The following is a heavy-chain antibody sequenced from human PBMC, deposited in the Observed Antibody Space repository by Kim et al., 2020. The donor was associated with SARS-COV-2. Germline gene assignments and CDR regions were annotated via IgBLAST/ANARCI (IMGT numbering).Heavy chain of an antibody. J-gene: IGHJ4*02. CDR1: GYTFTGYY. CDR2: INPNSGGT. D-gene: IGHD2-2*01. Sequence: ASVKVSCKASGYTFTGYYMHWVRQAPGQGLEWMGWINPNSGGTNYAQKFQGRVTMTRDTSISTAYMELSRLRSDDTAVYYCARIRRPAALASFLDYWGQGTLVTVSS. CDR3: ARIRRPAALASFLDY. V-gene: IGHV1-2*02.